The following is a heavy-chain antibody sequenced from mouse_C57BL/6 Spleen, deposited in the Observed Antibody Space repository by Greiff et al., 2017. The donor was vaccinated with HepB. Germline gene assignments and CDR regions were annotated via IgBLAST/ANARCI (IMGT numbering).Heavy chain of an antibody. CDR2: IDPSDSYT. V-gene: IGHV1-50*01. J-gene: IGHJ2*01. CDR1: GYTFTSYW. Sequence: QVQLQQPGAELVKPGASVKLSCKASGYTFTSYWMQWVKQRPGQGLEWIGEIDPSDSYTNYNQKFKGKATLTVDTSSSTAYMQLSSLTSEDSAVYYCARGRLSGFDYWGQGTTLTVSS. CDR3: ARGRLSGFDY. D-gene: IGHD1-2*01.